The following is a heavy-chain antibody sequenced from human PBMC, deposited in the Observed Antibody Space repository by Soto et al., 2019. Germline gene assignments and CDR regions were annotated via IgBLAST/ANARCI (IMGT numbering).Heavy chain of an antibody. J-gene: IGHJ5*02. Sequence: GGSLSLSCAASGVTFSSYAMNWVRPAPGKGLEWVSTISNTGGGTFYAGSVRGRFTISRDNSNNTLYLQMHRLRADDSAIYFCAVGRHKTSGSNTWFDPWGRGTQVTVSS. CDR2: ISNTGGGT. CDR3: AVGRHKTSGSNTWFDP. CDR1: GVTFSSYA. V-gene: IGHV3-23*01. D-gene: IGHD3-22*01.